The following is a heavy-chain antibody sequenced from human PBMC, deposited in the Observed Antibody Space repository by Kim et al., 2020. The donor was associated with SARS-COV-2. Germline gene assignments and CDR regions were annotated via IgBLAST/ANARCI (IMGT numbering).Heavy chain of an antibody. Sequence: GGSLRLSCAASGFTFSSCAMNWVRQAPGKGLEWVAIISYDGSNTYYRDSVKGRFTISRDNSEKMLYLQMNSLRVEDTAVYYCAQSGHCRGVNCYLLFDY. V-gene: IGHV3-30-3*01. CDR1: GFTFSSCA. D-gene: IGHD2-15*01. CDR3: AQSGHCRGVNCYLLFDY. CDR2: ISYDGSNT. J-gene: IGHJ4*01.